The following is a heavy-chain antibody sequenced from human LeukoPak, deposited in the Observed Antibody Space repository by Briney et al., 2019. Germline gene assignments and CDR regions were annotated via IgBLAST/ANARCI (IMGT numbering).Heavy chain of an antibody. CDR3: ATAPWELLYAFDI. CDR2: INPSGGST. CDR1: GYTFTSYY. D-gene: IGHD1-26*01. J-gene: IGHJ3*02. V-gene: IGHV1-46*01. Sequence: GASVKVSCKASGYTFTSYYMHWVRQAPGQGLEWMGLINPSGGSTSYAQKFQGRVTMTRDTSTSTVYMELSSLRSEDTAVYYCATAPWELLYAFDIWGQGTMVTVSS.